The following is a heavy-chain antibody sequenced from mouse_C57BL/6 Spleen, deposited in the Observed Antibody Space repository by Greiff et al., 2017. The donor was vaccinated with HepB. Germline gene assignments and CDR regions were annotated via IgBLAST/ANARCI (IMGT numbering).Heavy chain of an antibody. Sequence: VKLQESGPGLVAPSQSLSITCTVSGFSLTSYGVHWVRQPPGKGLEWLVVIWSDGSTTYNSALKSRLSISKDNSKSQVFLKMNSLQTDDTAMYYCARQYGYDGDYYAMDYWGQGTSVTVSS. CDR1: GFSLTSYG. CDR2: IWSDGST. V-gene: IGHV2-6-1*01. J-gene: IGHJ4*01. CDR3: ARQYGYDGDYYAMDY. D-gene: IGHD2-2*01.